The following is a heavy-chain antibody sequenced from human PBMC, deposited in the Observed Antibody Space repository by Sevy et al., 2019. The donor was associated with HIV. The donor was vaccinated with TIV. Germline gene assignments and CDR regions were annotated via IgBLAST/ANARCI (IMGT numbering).Heavy chain of an antibody. J-gene: IGHJ6*02. CDR1: GFTFGDYA. V-gene: IGHV3-49*03. Sequence: GGSLRLSCTASGFTFGDYAMSWFRQAPGKGLEWVGFIRRKAYGGTTEYVASVKGRFTISRDDSKSIAYLQMNSLKTEDTAVYYCTRDEPPDGLYGMDVWGQGTTVTVSS. CDR3: TRDEPPDGLYGMDV. CDR2: IRRKAYGGTT.